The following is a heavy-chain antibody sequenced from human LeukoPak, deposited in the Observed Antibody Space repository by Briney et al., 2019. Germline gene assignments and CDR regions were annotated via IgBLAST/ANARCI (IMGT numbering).Heavy chain of an antibody. CDR1: GFTFSSYG. CDR3: ARPRGSSWSDTHFDY. CDR2: ISYDGSNK. Sequence: PGRSLRLSCAASGFTFSSYGMHWVRQAPGKGLEWVAVISYDGSNKYYADSVKGRFTISRGNSKNTLYLQMNSLRAEDTAVYYCARPRGSSWSDTHFDYWGQGTLVTVSS. J-gene: IGHJ4*02. D-gene: IGHD6-13*01. V-gene: IGHV3-30*03.